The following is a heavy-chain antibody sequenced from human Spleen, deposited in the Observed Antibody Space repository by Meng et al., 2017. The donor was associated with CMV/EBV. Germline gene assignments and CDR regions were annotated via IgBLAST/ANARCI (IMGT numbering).Heavy chain of an antibody. D-gene: IGHD2-2*02. Sequence: GGSLRLSCAASGFTFSSYSMNWVRQAPGKGLEWVSSISSSSSYIYYADSVKGRFTISRDNSRNTLYLELKSLRVEDTAVYYCARPAAVYTTSSLSFDPWGQGTLVTVSS. CDR1: GFTFSSYS. V-gene: IGHV3-21*06. J-gene: IGHJ5*02. CDR3: ARPAAVYTTSSLSFDP. CDR2: ISSSSSYI.